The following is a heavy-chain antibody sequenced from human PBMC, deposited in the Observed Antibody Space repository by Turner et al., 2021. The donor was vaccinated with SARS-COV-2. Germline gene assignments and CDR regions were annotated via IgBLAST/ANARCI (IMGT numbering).Heavy chain of an antibody. V-gene: IGHV3-7*03. CDR1: GFTFSNYW. J-gene: IGHJ1*01. Sequence: GHLREPGGNLVQPGGSLRLPWAASGFTFSNYWMSWVRQAPGKGLEWVANIKRDGSMKYYVDSVEGRFTISRDNANNSLFLQMNGLRAEDTAVYYCARDADDSTTTTPWGQGTLVTVSS. D-gene: IGHD4-17*01. CDR3: ARDADDSTTTTP. CDR2: IKRDGSMK.